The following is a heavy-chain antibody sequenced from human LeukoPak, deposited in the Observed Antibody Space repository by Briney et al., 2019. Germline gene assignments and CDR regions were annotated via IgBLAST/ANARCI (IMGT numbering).Heavy chain of an antibody. Sequence: GGSLRLSCAASGFTFDDYAMHWVRQAPGKGLEWVSGISWNSGSIGYADSVKGRFTISRDNAKNTLYLQMNSLRAEDTAVYYCAKDPANYDFWSGYLYPHAFDIWGQGTMVTVSS. CDR2: ISWNSGSI. CDR3: AKDPANYDFWSGYLYPHAFDI. D-gene: IGHD3-3*01. V-gene: IGHV3-9*01. J-gene: IGHJ3*02. CDR1: GFTFDDYA.